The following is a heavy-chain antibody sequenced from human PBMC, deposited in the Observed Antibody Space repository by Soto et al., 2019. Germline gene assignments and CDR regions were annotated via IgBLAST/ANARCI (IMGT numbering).Heavy chain of an antibody. CDR3: ARDGDGAGRDEYYYYGMDV. D-gene: IGHD3-10*01. V-gene: IGHV1-18*01. J-gene: IGHJ6*02. Sequence: SVKVSCKDSGYTFTSYGITSARQAPGQGLEWMGWISAYNGNTNYAQKLKGRVTMTTETSTSTAYMELRSLRCDDTAVYYCARDGDGAGRDEYYYYGMDVWGQGTTVTVSS. CDR1: GYTFTSYG. CDR2: ISAYNGNT.